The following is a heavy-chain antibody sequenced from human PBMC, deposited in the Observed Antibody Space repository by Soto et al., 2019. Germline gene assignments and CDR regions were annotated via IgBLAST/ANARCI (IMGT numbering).Heavy chain of an antibody. Sequence: PSETLSLTCGVYDGSFSGYFWTWIRQSPGKGLEWIGEINHSGSTNYNPSLKSRATISVDPSEKEFSLRLSAVTAAGTAVYYCARGQWLPRGEYWGQGALVTVS. J-gene: IGHJ4*02. D-gene: IGHD6-19*01. CDR2: INHSGST. CDR3: ARGQWLPRGEY. CDR1: DGSFSGYF. V-gene: IGHV4-34*01.